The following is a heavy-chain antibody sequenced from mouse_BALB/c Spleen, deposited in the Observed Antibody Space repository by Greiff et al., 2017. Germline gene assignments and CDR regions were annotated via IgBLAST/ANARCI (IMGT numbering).Heavy chain of an antibody. CDR2: INPGSGGT. Sequence: QVQLQQSGAELVRPGTSVKVSCKASGYAFTNYLIEWVKQRPGQGLEWIGVINPGSGGTNYNEKFKGKATLTADKSSSTAYMQLSSLTSDDSAVYFCARGNPLDYWGQGTSVTVSS. CDR1: GYAFTNYL. J-gene: IGHJ4*01. V-gene: IGHV1-54*01. D-gene: IGHD2-1*01. CDR3: ARGNPLDY.